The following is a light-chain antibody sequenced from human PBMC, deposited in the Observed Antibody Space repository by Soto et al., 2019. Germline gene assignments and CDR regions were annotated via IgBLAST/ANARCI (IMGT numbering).Light chain of an antibody. CDR2: IAF. V-gene: IGKV3-20*01. CDR3: QYYGSSPWT. CDR1: QSVSSTY. J-gene: IGKJ1*01. Sequence: EIVLTQSPGTLSLSPGERGTLSCRASQSVSSTYLAWYQQKPGQAPRLLIYIAFSRATGNPDRFSGSGPGTDFALTIRRLEPEDFAVYYCQYYGSSPWTFGQGTKVEIK.